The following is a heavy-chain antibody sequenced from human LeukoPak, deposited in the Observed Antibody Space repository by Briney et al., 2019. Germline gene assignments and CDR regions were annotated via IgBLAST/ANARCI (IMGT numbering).Heavy chain of an antibody. Sequence: ASVKVSCKASGGTFSSSAISWVRQGPGQGLQWLGGIIPIFGTANYAQKFQGRVSITADESTSTAYMELSSLRSEDTAIYYCARNRPEADDYGDYRYYYYMDVWGKGTMVTISS. CDR2: IIPIFGTA. CDR1: GGTFSSSA. V-gene: IGHV1-69*13. D-gene: IGHD4-17*01. CDR3: ARNRPEADDYGDYRYYYYMDV. J-gene: IGHJ6*03.